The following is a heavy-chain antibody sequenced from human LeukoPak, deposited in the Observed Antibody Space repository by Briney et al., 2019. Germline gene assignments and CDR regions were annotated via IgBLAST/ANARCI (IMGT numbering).Heavy chain of an antibody. CDR1: GGSITSDY. V-gene: IGHV4-4*07. CDR2: IVTSGST. J-gene: IGHJ5*02. CDR3: SRGGANDL. Sequence: SETLSLTCTVVGGSITSDYWSWIRQPAGKGLEWIGRIVTSGSTAYNPSLKGRVTMSLDTSKNQFFLKLSSVTAADTAAYFCSRGGANDLWGQGTLVTVSS. D-gene: IGHD4/OR15-4a*01.